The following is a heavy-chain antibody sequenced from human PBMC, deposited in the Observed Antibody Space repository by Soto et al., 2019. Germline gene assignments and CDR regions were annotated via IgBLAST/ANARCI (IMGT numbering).Heavy chain of an antibody. CDR3: ARGRFRRTWFDP. CDR2: MNPDSGNT. CDR1: GYTFTNYD. J-gene: IGHJ5*02. Sequence: QVQLVQSGAEVKKPGASVKVSCKASGYTFTNYDIHWVRQATGQGLEWMGWMNPDSGNTGQSKQFQGRVTMTRDTSISTAYMEMGSLRSEDTAVYDCARGRFRRTWFDPWGQGTRVTVSS. V-gene: IGHV1-8*01. D-gene: IGHD3-16*01.